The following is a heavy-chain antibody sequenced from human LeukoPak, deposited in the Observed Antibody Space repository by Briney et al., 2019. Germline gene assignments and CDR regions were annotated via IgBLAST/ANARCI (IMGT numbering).Heavy chain of an antibody. Sequence: WXRQPAXXXXXXXGRIYISASTNYTPSLKSLVTMSVDTIKNQFSLKLSSVTAADTAVYYCARTPDGYSSGWYSFYYFNYWGQGTLVTVSS. J-gene: IGHJ4*02. CDR2: IYISAST. CDR3: ARTPDGYSSGWYSFYYFNY. D-gene: IGHD6-19*01. V-gene: IGHV4-4*07.